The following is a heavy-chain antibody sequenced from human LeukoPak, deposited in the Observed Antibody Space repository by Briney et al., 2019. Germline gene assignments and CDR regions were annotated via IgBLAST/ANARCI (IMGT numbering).Heavy chain of an antibody. J-gene: IGHJ3*02. CDR1: GFTFSSYW. CDR2: INSDGSST. CDR3: ARVGGSNAFDI. Sequence: RGSLRLSCAASGFTFSSYWMHCVRQSPGKGLVWFSRINSDGSSTSYADSVKGRFTISRDTATNTLSLQMNSLRAEDTAVYYCARVGGSNAFDIWGQGTMVIVSS. D-gene: IGHD1-26*01. V-gene: IGHV3-74*01.